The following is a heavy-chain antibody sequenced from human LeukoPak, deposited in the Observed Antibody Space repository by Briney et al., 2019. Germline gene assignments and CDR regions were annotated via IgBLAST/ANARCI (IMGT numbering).Heavy chain of an antibody. J-gene: IGHJ5*02. CDR2: IIPIFGTA. CDR3: ARDNSVRDEAWWFNP. V-gene: IGHV1-69*06. CDR1: GGTFSNYA. D-gene: IGHD5-24*01. Sequence: GASVKVSCKASGGTFSNYAISWVRQAPGQGLEWMGGIIPIFGTANYAQNFQGRITITADKSTSTAYMELSSLRSEDTAVYYCARDNSVRDEAWWFNPWGQGTLVTVSS.